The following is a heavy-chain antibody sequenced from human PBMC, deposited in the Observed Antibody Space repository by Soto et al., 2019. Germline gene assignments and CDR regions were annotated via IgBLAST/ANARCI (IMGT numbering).Heavy chain of an antibody. CDR3: ARARGGVAVAGPYNWFDP. D-gene: IGHD6-19*01. CDR2: INAGNGNT. J-gene: IGHJ5*02. CDR1: GYTFTSYA. V-gene: IGHV1-3*01. Sequence: QVPLVQSGAEVKKPGASVKVSCKASGYTFTSYAMHWVRQAPGQRLEWMGWINAGNGNTKYSQKFQGRVTITRDTSASTAYMELSSLRSEDTAVYYCARARGGVAVAGPYNWFDPWGQGTLVTVSS.